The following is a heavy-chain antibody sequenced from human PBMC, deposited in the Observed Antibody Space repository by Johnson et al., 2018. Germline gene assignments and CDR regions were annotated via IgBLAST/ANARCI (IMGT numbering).Heavy chain of an antibody. Sequence: VQLVESGAEVKKPGSSVKVSCKASGGTFSSYAISWVRQAPGQGLEWMGGILPIFGTANYAQKFQGRVTITADGSTSTAYMELSSLISEDTAVYYCARVGASRDAFDIWGQGTMVTVSS. CDR1: GGTFSSYA. V-gene: IGHV1-69*01. CDR2: ILPIFGTA. J-gene: IGHJ3*02. CDR3: ARVGASRDAFDI.